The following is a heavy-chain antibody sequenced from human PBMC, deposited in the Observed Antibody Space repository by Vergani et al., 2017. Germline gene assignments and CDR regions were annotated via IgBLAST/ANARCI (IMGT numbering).Heavy chain of an antibody. CDR3: ARRASGDYVASIDY. CDR1: GFTVSNSG. D-gene: IGHD4-17*01. Sequence: QVQLVESGGGVVQPGGSLRLSCVASGFTVSNSGMHWVRQTPGKGLEWVAVNQYDGSDIFYADSVKGRFTISRDNSKNTLYLQMNSLRAEDTAVYYCARRASGDYVASIDYWGEGSMVTVYS. J-gene: IGHJ4*02. CDR2: NQYDGSDI. V-gene: IGHV3-30*02.